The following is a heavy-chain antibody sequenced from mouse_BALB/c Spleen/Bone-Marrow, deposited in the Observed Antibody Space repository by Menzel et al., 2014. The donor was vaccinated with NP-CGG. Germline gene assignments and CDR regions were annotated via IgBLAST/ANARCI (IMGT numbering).Heavy chain of an antibody. J-gene: IGHJ3*01. CDR3: AGHPSLWLRRGFAY. Sequence: EVKLVESGGGLVQPGGSLELSCAASGFDFSRYWMTWVRQAPGKGLEWIGEITPDSSTINYTPSLKDKFIISRDSAKNTLSLQMNKMRSEDTALYYYAGHPSLWLRRGFAYWGQGTLVTVSA. CDR2: ITPDSSTI. D-gene: IGHD2-2*01. V-gene: IGHV4-1*02. CDR1: GFDFSRYW.